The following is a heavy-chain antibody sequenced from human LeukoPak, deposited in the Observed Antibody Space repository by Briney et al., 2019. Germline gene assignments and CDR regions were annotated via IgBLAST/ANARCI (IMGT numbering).Heavy chain of an antibody. CDR3: AKVAAASPTSPFDY. CDR1: GFTFDDYA. J-gene: IGHJ4*02. Sequence: PGGSLRLSCAASGFTFDDYAMHWVRQAPGKGLEWVSGISWNSGSIGYADSVKGRFTISRDNAKNSLYLQMNSLRAEDTALYYCAKVAAASPTSPFDYWGQGTLVTVSS. D-gene: IGHD6-13*01. V-gene: IGHV3-9*01. CDR2: ISWNSGSI.